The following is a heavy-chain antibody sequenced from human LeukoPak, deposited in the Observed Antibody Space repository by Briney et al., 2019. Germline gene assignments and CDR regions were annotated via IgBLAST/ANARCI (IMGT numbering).Heavy chain of an antibody. CDR2: IYYSGST. CDR3: ARDFYGYCSAGSCAHTFDI. CDR1: GGSIISYY. Sequence: SETLSLTCPVPGGSIISYYWSWIRQPPGKGLEWIGYIYYSGSTNYSSYLRSRVTLSVDTSKNQFSLKLSSVTAADSAVYYCARDFYGYCSAGSCAHTFDIWVQGTMVTVSS. D-gene: IGHD2-15*01. V-gene: IGHV4-59*01. J-gene: IGHJ3*02.